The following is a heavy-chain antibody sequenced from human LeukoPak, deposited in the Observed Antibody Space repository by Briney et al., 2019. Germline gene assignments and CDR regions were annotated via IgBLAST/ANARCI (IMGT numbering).Heavy chain of an antibody. Sequence: PGGSLRLSCAASGFTFSNYAMSWVRQAPGKGLEWASVISGGGGSPYYADSVKGRFTISRDNSKNTLYLQMNSLRAEDTAVYYRAKGGSVGVGTSYYFDYWGQGTLVTVSS. CDR2: ISGGGGSP. CDR3: AKGGSVGVGTSYYFDY. J-gene: IGHJ4*02. CDR1: GFTFSNYA. V-gene: IGHV3-23*01. D-gene: IGHD1-26*01.